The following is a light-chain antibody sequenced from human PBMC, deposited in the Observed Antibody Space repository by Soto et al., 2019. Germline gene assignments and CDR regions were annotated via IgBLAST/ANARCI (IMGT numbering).Light chain of an antibody. CDR3: AAWDASLSAVV. V-gene: IGLV1-47*01. Sequence: HSVLTQPPSASGTPGQRVTISCSGSSSNIGSNYVYWYQQLPGTAPKLLIYRNNQRPSGVPDRFSGSKSGTSASLAISGLRSEDEADYYCAAWDASLSAVVFGGGTKLTVL. CDR2: RNN. CDR1: SSNIGSNY. J-gene: IGLJ2*01.